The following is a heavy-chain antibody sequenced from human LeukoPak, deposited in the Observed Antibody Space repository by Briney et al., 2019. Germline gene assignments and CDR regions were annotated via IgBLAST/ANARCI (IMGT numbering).Heavy chain of an antibody. D-gene: IGHD1-7*01. CDR1: GGTFSGYA. J-gene: IGHJ4*02. Sequence: SVKVSCKASGGTFSGYAISWVRQAPGQGLEWMGGIIPIFGTANYAQKFQGRVTITADESTSTAYMELSSLRSEDTAVYYCARAARIGLELRTYFDYWGQGTLVTVSS. CDR2: IIPIFGTA. CDR3: ARAARIGLELRTYFDY. V-gene: IGHV1-69*13.